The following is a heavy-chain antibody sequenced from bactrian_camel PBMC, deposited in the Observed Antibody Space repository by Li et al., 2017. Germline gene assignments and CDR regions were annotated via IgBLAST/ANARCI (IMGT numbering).Heavy chain of an antibody. CDR1: AEALDRNC. D-gene: IGHD2*01. V-gene: IGHV3S53*01. CDR3: VAGKPYRRVELSKSEVTT. J-gene: IGHJ6*01. CDR2: ISSGGSI. Sequence: HVQLVESGGGSAQPGGSLSLSCTTTAEALDRNCISWFRQVPGGEREGVATISSGGSITYADSVKGRFTISRDGGKNTVYLQMNSLNTEDTATYYCVAGKPYRRVELSKSEVTTWGQGTQVTVS.